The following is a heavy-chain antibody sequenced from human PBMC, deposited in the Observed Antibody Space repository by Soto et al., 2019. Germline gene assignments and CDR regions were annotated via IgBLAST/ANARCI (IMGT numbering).Heavy chain of an antibody. V-gene: IGHV2-5*01. D-gene: IGHD3-3*01. CDR3: ARTHYDFWSGYQQNWFDP. Sequence: PTLVNPTQTLTLTCTLSGFSLSTSGVGVGWIRQPPGKALEWLALIYWNDDKRYSPSLKSRLTITKDTSKNQVVLTMTNMDPVDTATYYCARTHYDFWSGYQQNWFDPWGQGTLVTVSS. CDR2: IYWNDDK. J-gene: IGHJ5*02. CDR1: GFSLSTSGVG.